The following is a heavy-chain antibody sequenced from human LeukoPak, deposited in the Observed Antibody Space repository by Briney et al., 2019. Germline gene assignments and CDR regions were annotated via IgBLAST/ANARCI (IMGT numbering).Heavy chain of an antibody. CDR1: GGSISSSSYY. D-gene: IGHD2-15*01. CDR2: IYYSGST. V-gene: IGHV4-31*03. J-gene: IGHJ3*01. Sequence: SETLSLTCTVSGGSISSSSYYWSWIRQHPGKGLEWIGYIYYSGSTYYNPSLKSRVTISVGTSKNQFSLKLSSVTAADTAVYYCARARRYCSGGSCYSTIPPGAFDFGGQGTMVTVSS. CDR3: ARARRYCSGGSCYSTIPPGAFDF.